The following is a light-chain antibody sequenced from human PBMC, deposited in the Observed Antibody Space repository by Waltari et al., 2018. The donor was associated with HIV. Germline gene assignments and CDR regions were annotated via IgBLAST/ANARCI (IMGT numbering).Light chain of an antibody. CDR1: SGSIATNY. J-gene: IGLJ3*02. CDR2: EDN. Sequence: NFMLTQPHSVSESPGKTVTISCPRSSGSIATNYVQWYQQRPGSAPTTVIYEDNHRSSGVPDRFSGSIDSSSNSASLTISGLKTEDEADYYCQSYDSSNQVFGGGTKLTVV. V-gene: IGLV6-57*03. CDR3: QSYDSSNQV.